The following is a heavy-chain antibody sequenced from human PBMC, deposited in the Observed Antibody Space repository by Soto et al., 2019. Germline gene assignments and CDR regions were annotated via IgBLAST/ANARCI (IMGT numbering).Heavy chain of an antibody. CDR1: GGSISSYY. CDR2: IYYSGST. CDR3: ARGYSSSSPWFDP. Sequence: SETLSLTCTVSGGSISSYYWSWIRQPPGKGLEWIGYIYYSGSTNYNPSLKSRVTISVDTSKNQFSLKLSSVTAADTAVYYCARGYSSSSPWFDPWGQGTLVTVSS. V-gene: IGHV4-59*01. D-gene: IGHD6-6*01. J-gene: IGHJ5*02.